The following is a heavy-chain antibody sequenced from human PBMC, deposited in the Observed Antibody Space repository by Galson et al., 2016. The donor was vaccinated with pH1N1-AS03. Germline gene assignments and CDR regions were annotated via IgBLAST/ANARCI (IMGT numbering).Heavy chain of an antibody. CDR2: IYWDDDD. Sequence: PALVKPTQTLTLTCTLSGFSISTSGIGVGWIRQPPGKALEWLAFIYWDDDDRYSPSLQSRLTIRKDTSKNQVVLTMTNMDPSDTATYFCARRRGAELFFYQWGQGTLVTVSS. J-gene: IGHJ4*02. D-gene: IGHD1-26*01. CDR3: ARRRGAELFFYQ. CDR1: GFSISTSGIG. V-gene: IGHV2-5*02.